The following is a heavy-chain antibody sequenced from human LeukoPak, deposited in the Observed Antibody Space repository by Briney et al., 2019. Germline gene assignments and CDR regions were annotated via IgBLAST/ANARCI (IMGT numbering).Heavy chain of an antibody. D-gene: IGHD1-26*01. CDR3: ARSGIVGAGGYFDY. CDR2: IYYSGST. V-gene: IGHV4-39*07. J-gene: IGHJ4*02. Sequence: SETLSLTCTVSGDSISSSNSYWGWVRQPPGKGLEWIGNIYYSGSTYCNPSLKSRVTISVDTSKNQFSLKVSSVTAADTAVYYCARSGIVGAGGYFDYWGQGTLVTVSS. CDR1: GDSISSSNSY.